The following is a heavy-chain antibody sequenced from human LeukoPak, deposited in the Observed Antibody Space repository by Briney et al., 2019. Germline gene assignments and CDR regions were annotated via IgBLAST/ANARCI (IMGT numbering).Heavy chain of an antibody. Sequence: GGSLRLSCAASGFTFSSYNMNWVRQAPGKGLEWVSPISGSSTYIYYADSLKGRFTISRDNAKNSLYLQMNSLRAEDTAVYYCARGGNYPYYFDYWGQGTLVTVSS. V-gene: IGHV3-21*01. D-gene: IGHD1-7*01. J-gene: IGHJ4*02. CDR2: ISGSSTYI. CDR1: GFTFSSYN. CDR3: ARGGNYPYYFDY.